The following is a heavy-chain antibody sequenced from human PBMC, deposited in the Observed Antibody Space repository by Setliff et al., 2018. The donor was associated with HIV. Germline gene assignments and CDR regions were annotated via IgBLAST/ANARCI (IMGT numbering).Heavy chain of an antibody. D-gene: IGHD2-21*01. V-gene: IGHV5-51*01. CDR2: IYPDDSNI. CDR1: DYTFSTYW. J-gene: IGHJ3*01. Sequence: PGESLKISCKALDYTFSTYWIGWVRQMPGEGLEWMGIIYPDDSNIRYNPSFQSQVTISADKSITTAYLEIHNLKASDTATYYCARRDGRGMNAFQIWGPGTMVTVSS. CDR3: ARRDGRGMNAFQI.